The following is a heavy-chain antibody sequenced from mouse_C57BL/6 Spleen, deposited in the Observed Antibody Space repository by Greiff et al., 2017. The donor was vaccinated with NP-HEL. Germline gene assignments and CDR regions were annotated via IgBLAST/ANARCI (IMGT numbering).Heavy chain of an antibody. CDR1: GFTFSSYA. J-gene: IGHJ1*03. Sequence: EVKVVESGGGLVKPGGSLKLSCAASGFTFSSYAMSWVRQTPEKRLEWVATISDGGSYTYYPDNVKGRFTISRDNAKNNLYLQMSHLKSEDTAMYYCARDRIITTRDWYFDVWGTGTTVTVSS. CDR2: ISDGGSYT. CDR3: ARDRIITTRDWYFDV. D-gene: IGHD1-1*01. V-gene: IGHV5-4*01.